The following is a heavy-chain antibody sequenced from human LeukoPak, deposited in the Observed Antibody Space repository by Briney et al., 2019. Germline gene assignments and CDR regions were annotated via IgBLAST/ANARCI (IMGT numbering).Heavy chain of an antibody. D-gene: IGHD5-18*01. J-gene: IGHJ4*02. CDR2: IFPSGGEI. V-gene: IGHV3-23*01. CDR1: GFTFSTFA. Sequence: GGSLRLSCAASGFTFSTFAMIWVRQPPGKGLEWVSSIFPSGGEIHYADSVRGRFTISRDNSKSTLSLQMNSLRAEDTAVYYCARHLSGITGYTYGRGIDYWGQGTLLTVSS. CDR3: ARHLSGITGYTYGRGIDY.